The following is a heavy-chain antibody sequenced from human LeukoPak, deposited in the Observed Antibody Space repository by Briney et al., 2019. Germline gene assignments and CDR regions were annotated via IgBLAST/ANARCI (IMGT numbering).Heavy chain of an antibody. D-gene: IGHD1-26*01. CDR1: GGSISSGGYY. J-gene: IGHJ4*02. V-gene: IGHV4-61*08. CDR3: ARNVVGAPSDY. CDR2: IYYSGST. Sequence: SETLSLTCTVSGGSISSGGYYWSWIRQHPGKGLEWIGYIYYSGSTNYNPSLKSRVTISVDTPKNQFSLKLSSVTAADTAMYYCARNVVGAPSDYWSQGTLVTVSS.